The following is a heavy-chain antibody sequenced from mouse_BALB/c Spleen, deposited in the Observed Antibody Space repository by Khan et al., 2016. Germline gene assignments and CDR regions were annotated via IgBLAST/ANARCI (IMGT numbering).Heavy chain of an antibody. V-gene: IGHV5-17*02. CDR1: GFTFSNFG. CDR3: GRGDF. CDR2: ISSGSSTI. Sequence: EVELVEPGGGLVQPGGSRKLSCAASGFTFSNFGMHWVRQAPEKGLEWVAFISSGSSTIYYADTVKGRFTVSRDNPKTTLFLQMTSLGSEDTAMYYCGRGDFWGQGTTLTVSS. J-gene: IGHJ2*01.